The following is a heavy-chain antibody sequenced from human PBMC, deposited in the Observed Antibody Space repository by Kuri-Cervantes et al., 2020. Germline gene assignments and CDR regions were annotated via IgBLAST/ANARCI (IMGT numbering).Heavy chain of an antibody. CDR3: ARDWYTRITMIVSPSRREAFDI. J-gene: IGHJ3*02. CDR1: GYTFTGYC. CDR2: INPNSGGT. V-gene: IGHV1-2*02. D-gene: IGHD3-22*01. Sequence: ASVKVSCKASGYTFTGYCMHWVRQAPGQGLEWMGWINPNSGGTNYAQKFQGRVTMTRDTSISTAYMELSRLRSDDTAVYYCARDWYTRITMIVSPSRREAFDIWGQGTMVTVSS.